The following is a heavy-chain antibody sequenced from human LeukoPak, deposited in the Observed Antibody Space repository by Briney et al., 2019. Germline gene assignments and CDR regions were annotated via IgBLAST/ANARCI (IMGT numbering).Heavy chain of an antibody. V-gene: IGHV4-30-4*08. CDR1: GGSISSGDYY. CDR3: ARGQYGSGSYYSRGGYFDH. D-gene: IGHD3-10*01. CDR2: IYYSGST. J-gene: IGHJ4*02. Sequence: SQTLSLTCTVSGGSISSGDYYWSWIRQPPGKGLEWIGYIYYSGSTYYNPSLKSRVTISVDTSKNQFSLKLSSVTAADTAVYYCARGQYGSGSYYSRGGYFDHWCQGTLVTVSS.